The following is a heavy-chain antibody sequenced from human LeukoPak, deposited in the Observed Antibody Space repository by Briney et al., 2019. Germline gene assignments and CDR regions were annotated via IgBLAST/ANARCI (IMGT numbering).Heavy chain of an antibody. CDR2: IYHSGCT. CDR3: ARSGVDTAWWFDP. CDR1: GGSLSSGGSY. Sequence: TLSLTCPVSGGSLSSGGSYWRWLRQPPGKGLEWIGYIYHSGCTYYNPSLKSRGAMSVDRSKNQFSLKLSSVTAADTAVYYCARSGVDTAWWFDPWGKGTLVTVPS. V-gene: IGHV4-30-2*01. D-gene: IGHD5-18*01. J-gene: IGHJ5*02.